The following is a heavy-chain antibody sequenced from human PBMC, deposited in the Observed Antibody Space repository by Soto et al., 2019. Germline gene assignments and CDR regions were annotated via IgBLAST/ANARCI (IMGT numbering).Heavy chain of an antibody. J-gene: IGHJ4*02. CDR1: GFTFSSYA. D-gene: IGHD3-3*01. Sequence: GSLRLSCTASGFTFSSYAMDWVRQAPGKGLEWLSAISGGGDASHYADSAKGRFTISRDSSKNTLFLQMSSLRAEDTAVYYCANRPTDFWSGYWQSDYWGQGTLVTV. V-gene: IGHV3-23*01. CDR3: ANRPTDFWSGYWQSDY. CDR2: ISGGGDAS.